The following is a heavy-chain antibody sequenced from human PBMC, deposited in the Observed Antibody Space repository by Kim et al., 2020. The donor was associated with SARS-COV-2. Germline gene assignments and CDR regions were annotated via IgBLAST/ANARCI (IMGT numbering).Heavy chain of an antibody. CDR3: ARDSSGYFDS. J-gene: IGHJ4*02. Sequence: PTQATGFTGRFIFSLDTSVSTAYLQVSSLKAEDTAVYYCARDSSGYFDSWGQGTLVTVSS. D-gene: IGHD2-15*01. CDR2: P. V-gene: IGHV7-4-1*02.